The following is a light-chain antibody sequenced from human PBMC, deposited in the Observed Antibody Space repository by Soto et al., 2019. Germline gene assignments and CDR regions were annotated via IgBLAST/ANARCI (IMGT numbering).Light chain of an antibody. V-gene: IGKV3-11*01. CDR2: GAS. J-gene: IGKJ4*01. Sequence: EIVLTQSPGTLYLSPGERATISCRASQSVSSKLAWYQQKPGQAPRLLIYGASTRATGIPARFSGSGSGTDFTLTISSLEPEDFAIYYCHQRSNWPLTFGGGTKVDIK. CDR3: HQRSNWPLT. CDR1: QSVSSK.